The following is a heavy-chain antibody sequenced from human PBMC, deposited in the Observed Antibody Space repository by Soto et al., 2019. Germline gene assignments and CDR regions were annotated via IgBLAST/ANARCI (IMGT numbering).Heavy chain of an antibody. J-gene: IGHJ4*02. CDR2: IYYSGNT. CDR3: AKVWVLDYLDN. V-gene: IGHV4-59*01. Sequence: QVQLQESGPGLVKPSETLSLTCTVSGASITSSYWSWIRQPPGKGLEWIGYIYYSGNTKYNPSLKSRATISVDTSKNQFSLKLRSVTAADTAVYYCAKVWVLDYLDNWGQGTLVTVSS. D-gene: IGHD3-9*01. CDR1: GASITSSY.